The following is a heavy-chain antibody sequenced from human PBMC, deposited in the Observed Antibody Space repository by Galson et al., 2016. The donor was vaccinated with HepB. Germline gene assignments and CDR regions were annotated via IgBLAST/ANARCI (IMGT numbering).Heavy chain of an antibody. CDR3: AKVGVWGWDRGLDS. CDR1: GFTFSTYW. Sequence: SLRLSCAASGFTFSTYWMNWVRQAPGKGLEWVANIKKDGSEEYYVDSVKGRFTISRDNSKNTLLLQMNSLRAEDTGIYYCAKVGVWGWDRGLDSWGQGTLVTVSS. V-gene: IGHV3-7*03. CDR2: IKKDGSEE. J-gene: IGHJ4*02. D-gene: IGHD3-16*01.